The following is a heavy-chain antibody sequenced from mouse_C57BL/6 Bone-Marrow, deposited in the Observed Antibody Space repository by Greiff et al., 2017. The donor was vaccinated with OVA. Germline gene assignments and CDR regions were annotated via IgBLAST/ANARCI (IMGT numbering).Heavy chain of an antibody. J-gene: IGHJ2*01. Sequence: VQLVESGAELAKPGASVKLSCKASGYTFTSYWLHWVKQRPGQGLEWIGYINPRSGYTKYNQKFKDKATLTADKSSSTAYMQLSSLTYEDSAVYYCATAQATGYWGQGTTLTVSS. CDR3: ATAQATGY. CDR2: INPRSGYT. CDR1: GYTFTSYW. V-gene: IGHV1-7*01. D-gene: IGHD3-2*02.